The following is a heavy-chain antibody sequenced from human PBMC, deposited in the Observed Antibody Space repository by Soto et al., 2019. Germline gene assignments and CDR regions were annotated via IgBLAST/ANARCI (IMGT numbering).Heavy chain of an antibody. J-gene: IGHJ6*02. CDR3: AKFRGSDVYYYGMDV. Sequence: GGSLRLSCAASGFTFSSYAMSWVRQAPGKGLEWVSAISGSGGSTCYADSVKGRFTISRDNSKNTLYLQMNSLRAEDTAVYYCAKFRGSDVYYYGMDVWGQGTTVTVSS. CDR2: ISGSGGST. CDR1: GFTFSSYA. D-gene: IGHD3-16*01. V-gene: IGHV3-23*01.